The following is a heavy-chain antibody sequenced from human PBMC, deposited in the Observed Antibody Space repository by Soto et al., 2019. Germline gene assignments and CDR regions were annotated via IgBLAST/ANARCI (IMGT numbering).Heavy chain of an antibody. CDR2: ISFDGSTK. CDR1: GFTFSNSG. D-gene: IGHD1-1*01. J-gene: IGHJ4*02. V-gene: IGHV3-30*03. Sequence: QVQLVESGGGEVQPGRSLRLSCAASGFTFSNSGMHWVRQAPGKGLEWVAVISFDGSTKYYADSVKGRFTISRDNSKNTLYLEMNSLRGDDAAVYYCTGQIASGYWGQGTLVTVSS. CDR3: TGQIASGY.